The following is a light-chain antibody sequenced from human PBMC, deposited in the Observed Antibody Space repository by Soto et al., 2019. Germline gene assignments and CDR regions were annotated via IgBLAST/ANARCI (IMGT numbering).Light chain of an antibody. Sequence: IQMTQSPSTLSGSVGDRVTIPCRASQTIXSWLGWYQQKPGKAPNVLXYKASTLKRGGPSRFSGSGSGTEFTLTISSLQPDDFANYYCQHYKSYSEAFGQGTKVDIK. CDR2: KAS. V-gene: IGKV1-5*03. CDR3: QHYKSYSEA. CDR1: QTIXSW. J-gene: IGKJ1*01.